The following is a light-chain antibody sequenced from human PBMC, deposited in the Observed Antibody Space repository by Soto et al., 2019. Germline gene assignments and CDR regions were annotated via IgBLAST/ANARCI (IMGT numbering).Light chain of an antibody. V-gene: IGKV3-20*01. CDR3: HQYGSSPRT. CDR1: QSVSSNF. Sequence: PGEGATLSCRASQSVSSNFLAWYQQTPGQAPRLLIYGASSRATGIPDRFSGSGSGTDFTLTISRLEPEDFAVYYCHQYGSSPRTFGQGTKVDIK. J-gene: IGKJ1*01. CDR2: GAS.